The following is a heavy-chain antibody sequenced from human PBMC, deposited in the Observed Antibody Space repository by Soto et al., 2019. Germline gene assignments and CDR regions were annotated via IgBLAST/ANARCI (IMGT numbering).Heavy chain of an antibody. CDR2: INAGNGNT. CDR3: ARARGYSSSWCLDL. V-gene: IGHV1-3*01. Sequence: ASVKVSCKASGYTFTSYAIHWLRQAPGQRLEWMGWINAGNGNTKYSQKFQGRVTITRDTSASTAYMGLSSLRSEDTAVYYSARARGYSSSWCLDLWGRGTLVNVSS. CDR1: GYTFTSYA. J-gene: IGHJ2*01. D-gene: IGHD6-13*01.